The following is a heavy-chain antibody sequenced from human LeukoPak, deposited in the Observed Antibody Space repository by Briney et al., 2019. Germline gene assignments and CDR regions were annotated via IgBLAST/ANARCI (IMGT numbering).Heavy chain of an antibody. CDR1: GYTFTSYY. D-gene: IGHD3-10*01. CDR2: INPSGGST. CDR3: ARDSGTTGEVKFDP. V-gene: IGHV1-46*04. Sequence: ASVKVSCKASGYTFTSYYMHWVRQAPGQGLGWMGIINPSGGSTSYAQKLQGRVTMTRDMSTSTVYMELSSLKSDDTAVYYCARDSGTTGEVKFDPWGQGTLVTVSS. J-gene: IGHJ5*02.